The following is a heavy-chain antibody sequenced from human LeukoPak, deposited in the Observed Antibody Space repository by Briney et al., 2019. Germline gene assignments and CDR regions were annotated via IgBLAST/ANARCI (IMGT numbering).Heavy chain of an antibody. V-gene: IGHV4-38-2*01. Sequence: PSETLSLTCAVSGYSISSGYYWGWIRQPPGKGLEWIGSIYHSGSTYYNPSLKSRVTISVDTSKNQFSLKLSSVTAADTAVYYCASPAYCSSTSCSSGYWGQGTLVTVSS. J-gene: IGHJ4*02. CDR1: GYSISSGYY. CDR3: ASPAYCSSTSCSSGY. CDR2: IYHSGST. D-gene: IGHD2-2*01.